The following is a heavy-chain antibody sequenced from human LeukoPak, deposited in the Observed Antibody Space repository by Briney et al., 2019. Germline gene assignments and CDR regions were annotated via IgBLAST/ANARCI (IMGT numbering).Heavy chain of an antibody. CDR1: GFIFSSYA. D-gene: IGHD1-26*01. CDR3: ANFRVGATGDS. V-gene: IGHV3-23*01. Sequence: PGGSLRLSCAASGFIFSSYAMSWVRQAPGKGLEWVSTIRGSDPTTYYADSVKGRFTISRDNSKNTLYLQMNSLRAEDTAVYYCANFRVGATGDSWGQGTLVTVSS. J-gene: IGHJ4*02. CDR2: IRGSDPTT.